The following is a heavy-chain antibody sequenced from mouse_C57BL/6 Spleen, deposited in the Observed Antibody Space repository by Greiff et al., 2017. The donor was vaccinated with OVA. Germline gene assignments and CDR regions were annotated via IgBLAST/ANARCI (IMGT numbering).Heavy chain of an antibody. CDR1: GYAFTNYL. D-gene: IGHD2-1*01. J-gene: IGHJ2*01. CDR2: INPGSGGT. V-gene: IGHV1-54*01. CDR3: ARFYYGNYIFDY. Sequence: QVQLQQSGAELVRPGTSVKVSCKASGYAFTNYLIEWVKQRPGQGLEWIGVINPGSGGTNYNEKFKGKATLTADKSSSTAYMQLSSLTSEDSVVYFCARFYYGNYIFDYWGQGTTLTVSS.